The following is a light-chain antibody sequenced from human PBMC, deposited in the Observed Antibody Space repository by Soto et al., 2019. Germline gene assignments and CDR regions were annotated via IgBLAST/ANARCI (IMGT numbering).Light chain of an antibody. CDR1: QSLYDW. V-gene: IGKV1-5*03. Sequence: DIQMTQSPSTLSASVGDRVTITCRASQSLYDWLAWYQQKPGKAPELLIYKASGLESGVPSRFSGSGFGTEFTLTISSLQPDDFATYYCQQFNSHSWTFGQGTKVEIK. CDR2: KAS. CDR3: QQFNSHSWT. J-gene: IGKJ1*01.